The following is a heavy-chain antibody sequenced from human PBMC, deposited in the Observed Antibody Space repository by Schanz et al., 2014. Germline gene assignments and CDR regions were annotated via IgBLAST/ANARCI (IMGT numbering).Heavy chain of an antibody. CDR1: GGSISGSSYH. J-gene: IGHJ6*02. V-gene: IGHV4-39*01. CDR3: ARQERGIWGHNGMDV. CDR2: ISYSGST. D-gene: IGHD2-15*01. Sequence: QLQLQESGPGLVKPSETLSLTCTVSGGSISGSSYHWGWTRQPPGKGPEWIGTISYSGSTYYNPPQKRGAPSPENPTKNQSPLKLGSVTAADTAIYYCARQERGIWGHNGMDVWGQGTTVTVSS.